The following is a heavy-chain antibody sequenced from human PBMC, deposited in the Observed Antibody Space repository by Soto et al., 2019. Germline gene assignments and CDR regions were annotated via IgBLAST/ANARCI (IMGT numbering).Heavy chain of an antibody. V-gene: IGHV4-30-2*01. D-gene: IGHD3-22*01. Sequence: SETLSLTCAVSGGSISRDDYSWSWIRQPPGKGLEWLGYISDSGNTYYNPSLKSRATISADRPKNQFSLQLTSVTAADTAVYSCARGSTDYFDSTGYHGYYDYWGQGTTVTVSS. CDR1: GGSISRDDYS. CDR2: ISDSGNT. CDR3: ARGSTDYFDSTGYHGYYDY. J-gene: IGHJ4*03.